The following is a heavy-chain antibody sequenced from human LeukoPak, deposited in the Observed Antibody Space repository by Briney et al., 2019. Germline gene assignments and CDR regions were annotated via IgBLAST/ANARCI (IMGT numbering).Heavy chain of an antibody. CDR2: VYYTGVT. Sequence: SETLSLTCTVPGGYIITSGPYWGWIRQPPGKGLEWIGSVYYTGVTSTNPFFRSRMSISVDTSKNQFSLTLTSVTAADAAVYYCARERSSSGGHNWFAPWGQGTLVTVSS. V-gene: IGHV4-39*07. J-gene: IGHJ5*02. CDR3: ARERSSSGGHNWFAP. D-gene: IGHD4-23*01. CDR1: GGYIITSGPY.